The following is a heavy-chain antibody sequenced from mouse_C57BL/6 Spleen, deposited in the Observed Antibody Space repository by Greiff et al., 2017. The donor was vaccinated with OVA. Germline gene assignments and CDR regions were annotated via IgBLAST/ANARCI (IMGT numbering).Heavy chain of an antibody. CDR1: GYTFTSYW. V-gene: IGHV1-64*01. Sequence: QVQLQQSGAELVKPGASVKLSCKASGYTFTSYWMHWVKQRPGQGLEWIGMIHPNSGSTNYNEKFKSKATLTVDKSSSTAYMQLSSLTSEDSAVYYCARSGFYWYFDVWGTGTTVTVSS. CDR2: IHPNSGST. J-gene: IGHJ1*03. D-gene: IGHD3-1*01. CDR3: ARSGFYWYFDV.